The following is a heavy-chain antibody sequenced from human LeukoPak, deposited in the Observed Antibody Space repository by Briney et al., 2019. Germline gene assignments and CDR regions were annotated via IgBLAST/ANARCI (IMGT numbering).Heavy chain of an antibody. Sequence: GGSLRLSCVASGFTFSNAWMSWVRQAPGKGLEWVGRIKSKTDGGTTDNAAPVKGRFTISRDDSKNTLYLQMNSLRAEDTAVYYCARDYSSGRGDWFGPWGQGTLVTVSS. CDR3: ARDYSSGRGDWFGP. V-gene: IGHV3-15*01. CDR1: GFTFSNAW. CDR2: IKSKTDGGTT. D-gene: IGHD6-19*01. J-gene: IGHJ5*02.